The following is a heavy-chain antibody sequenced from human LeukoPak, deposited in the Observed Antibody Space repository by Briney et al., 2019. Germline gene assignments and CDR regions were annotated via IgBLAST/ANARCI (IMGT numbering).Heavy chain of an antibody. V-gene: IGHV4-34*01. CDR1: GGSFSGYY. CDR2: INHSGST. Sequence: SETLSLTCAVYGGSFSGYYWSWIRQPPGKGLEWIGEINHSGSTNYNPSLKSRVNISVDTSKNQFSLKLSSVTAADTAVYYCARHLVPALGLRVKNLGSFDYWGQGTLVTVSS. CDR3: ARHLVPALGLRVKNLGSFDY. D-gene: IGHD5/OR15-5a*01. J-gene: IGHJ4*02.